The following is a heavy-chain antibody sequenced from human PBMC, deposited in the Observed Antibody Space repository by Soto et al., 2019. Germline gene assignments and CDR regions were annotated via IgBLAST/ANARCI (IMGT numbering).Heavy chain of an antibody. J-gene: IGHJ4*02. V-gene: IGHV4-59*08. CDR1: GGSISSYY. CDR3: ARRYGPGFDY. Sequence: SETLSLTCTVSGGSISSYYWSWIRQPPGKGLEWIGYIYYSGSTNYNPSLRSRVTISVDTSKNQFSLKLSSVTAADTAVYYCARRYGPGFDYWGQGTLVTVSS. CDR2: IYYSGST. D-gene: IGHD4-17*01.